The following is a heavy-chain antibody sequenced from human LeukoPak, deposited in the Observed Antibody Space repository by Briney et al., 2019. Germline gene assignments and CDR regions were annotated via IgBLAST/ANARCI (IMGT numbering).Heavy chain of an antibody. V-gene: IGHV4-39*01. D-gene: IGHD3-10*01. CDR3: ARGPYYYGSGSYFFYYYMDV. Sequence: SETLSLTCTVSGGSISSSSYYWGWIRQPPGKGLEWIGSIYYSGSTYYNPSLKSRVTISVDTSKNQFSLKLSSVTAADTAVYYCARGPYYYGSGSYFFYYYMDVWGKGTTVTVSS. CDR1: GGSISSSSYY. CDR2: IYYSGST. J-gene: IGHJ6*03.